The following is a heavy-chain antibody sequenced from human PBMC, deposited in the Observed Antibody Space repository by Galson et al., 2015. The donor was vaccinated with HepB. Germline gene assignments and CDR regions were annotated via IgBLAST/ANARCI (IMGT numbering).Heavy chain of an antibody. J-gene: IGHJ6*03. CDR2: IYPGDSDT. D-gene: IGHD5-24*01. CDR1: GYSFTTYW. Sequence: QSGAEVKKPGESLTISCKGSGYSFTTYWIGWVRQMPGKGLEWMGIIYPGDSDTRYSPSFQGQVTISVDKSTSTVYLQWSSLKASDTATYYCARNGGYNFNYFYYIDVWGKGTTVTVSS. CDR3: ARNGGYNFNYFYYIDV. V-gene: IGHV5-51*03.